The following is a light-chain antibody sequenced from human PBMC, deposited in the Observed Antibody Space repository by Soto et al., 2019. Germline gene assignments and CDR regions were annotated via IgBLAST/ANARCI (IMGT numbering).Light chain of an antibody. Sequence: DIVMTQSPDSLAVSLGERATINCKSSQSLFASSTNKNYLAWYQQKPRQPPKLLIYWASTRESGVPDRFTGSGSGTDFTLTIRSLQAEDVAVYYCQHYSTIPLTFGGGTKVEIK. CDR3: QHYSTIPLT. J-gene: IGKJ4*01. CDR2: WAS. CDR1: QSLFASSTNKNY. V-gene: IGKV4-1*01.